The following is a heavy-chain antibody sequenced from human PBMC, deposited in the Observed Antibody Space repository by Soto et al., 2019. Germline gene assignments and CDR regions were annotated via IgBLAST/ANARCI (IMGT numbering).Heavy chain of an antibody. CDR1: GITSTTYA. J-gene: IGHJ5*02. CDR3: AREISGYVT. D-gene: IGHD5-12*01. CDR2: INTGNGNT. V-gene: IGHV1-3*04. Sequence: QVQLVQSGAEVKKPGASVKVSCKASGITSTTYAIHWVRQAPGHGLEWMGWINTGNGNTRYSQRFLGRVSLTTDTSTSTASMYLSRLTSEATDVYYCAREISGYVTWGPGTLITVSS.